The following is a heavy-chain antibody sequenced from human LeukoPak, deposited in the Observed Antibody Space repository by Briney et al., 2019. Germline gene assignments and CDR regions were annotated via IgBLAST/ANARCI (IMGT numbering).Heavy chain of an antibody. D-gene: IGHD5-12*01. CDR2: ISSSGSTI. J-gene: IGHJ6*03. CDR3: ARDGYDYGYYYYMDV. V-gene: IGHV3-48*03. CDR1: GSTFSSYE. Sequence: GGPLRLSCAASGSTFSSYEMNWVRQAPGKGLEWVSYISSSGSTIYYADSVKGRFTISRDNAKNSLYLQMNSLRAEDTAVYYCARDGYDYGYYYYMDVWGKGTTVTVSS.